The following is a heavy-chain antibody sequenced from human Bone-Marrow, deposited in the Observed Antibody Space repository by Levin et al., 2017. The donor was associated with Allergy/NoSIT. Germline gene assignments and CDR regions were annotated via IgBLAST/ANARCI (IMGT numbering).Heavy chain of an antibody. J-gene: IGHJ6*02. CDR2: IDSSGST. Sequence: SQTLSLTCTVSGGSVSSGDNYWSWVRQTPGKGLEWIGYIDSSGSTYYNPSLKSRLSISVDTSKNQFSLNLSSVTAADTAVYFCARDRMVRPYGMDVWGQGITVTVS. V-gene: IGHV4-30-4*01. CDR1: GGSVSSGDNY. CDR3: ARDRMVRPYGMDV. D-gene: IGHD2-8*01.